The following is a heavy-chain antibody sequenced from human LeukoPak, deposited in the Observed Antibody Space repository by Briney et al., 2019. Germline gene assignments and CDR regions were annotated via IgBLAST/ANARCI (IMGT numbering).Heavy chain of an antibody. CDR2: IYYSGST. CDR1: GDSISSYY. D-gene: IGHD2-8*01. J-gene: IGHJ4*02. V-gene: IGHV4-59*01. CDR3: ARGGVMIDY. Sequence: SETLSPTCTVSGDSISSYYWSWIRQPPGKGLEWIGYIYYSGSTNYNPSLKSRVTISADTSKNQFSLKVNSVTAADTAVYYCARGGVMIDYWGQGTLVTVSS.